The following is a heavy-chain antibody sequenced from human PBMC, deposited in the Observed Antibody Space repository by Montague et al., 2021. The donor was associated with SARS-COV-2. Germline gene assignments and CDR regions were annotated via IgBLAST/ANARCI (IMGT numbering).Heavy chain of an antibody. V-gene: IGHV4-34*01. D-gene: IGHD2-15*01. J-gene: IGHJ6*02. CDR1: GGSFSGYY. CDR3: AGGSGCSGGSCYCEWDPYYYYGMDV. Sequence: SETLSLTCAVYGGSFSGYYWSWIRQPPGKGLEWIGEINHSGGTNYNQYLKSRVTISVDTSKTQFSLKLSSVTAADTAVYDCAGGSGCSGGSCYCEWDPYYYYGMDVWGQGTTVTVSS. CDR2: INHSGGT.